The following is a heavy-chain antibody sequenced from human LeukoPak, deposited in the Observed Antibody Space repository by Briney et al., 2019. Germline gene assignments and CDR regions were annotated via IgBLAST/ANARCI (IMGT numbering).Heavy chain of an antibody. V-gene: IGHV4-39*01. Sequence: PGGSLRLSCAASGFTVSSNYMSWIRQPPGKGLEWIGSIYYSGSTYYNPSLKSRVTISVDTSKNQFSLKLSSVTAADTAVYYCARRAVVPAATPTDYWGQGTLVTVSS. CDR3: ARRAVVPAATPTDY. J-gene: IGHJ4*02. D-gene: IGHD2-2*01. CDR1: GFTVSSNY. CDR2: IYYSGST.